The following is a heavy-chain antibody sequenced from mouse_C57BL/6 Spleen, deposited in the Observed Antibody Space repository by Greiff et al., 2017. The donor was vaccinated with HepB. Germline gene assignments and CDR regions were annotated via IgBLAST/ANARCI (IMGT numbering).Heavy chain of an antibody. CDR1: GYTFTSYW. D-gene: IGHD4-1*02. CDR3: ARRPTGTRYAMDY. Sequence: QVQLQQPGAELVKPGASVKLSCKASGYTFTSYWMHWVKQRPGQGLEWIGMIHPNSGSTNYNEKFKSKATLTVDKSSSTAYMQLSSLTSEDSAVYYCARRPTGTRYAMDYWGQGTSVTVSS. J-gene: IGHJ4*01. CDR2: IHPNSGST. V-gene: IGHV1-64*01.